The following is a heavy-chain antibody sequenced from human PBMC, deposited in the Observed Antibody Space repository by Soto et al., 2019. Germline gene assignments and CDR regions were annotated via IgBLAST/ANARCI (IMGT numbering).Heavy chain of an antibody. CDR1: GFSFSDYY. CDR2: TRNKASSYTT. J-gene: IGHJ4*02. D-gene: IGHD3-22*01. CDR3: AREGSSSGPDYEY. Sequence: GGSLRLSCAASGFSFSDYYLNWVSQVSGKGLEWVGRTRNKASSYTTDYAAFVKGRFTISRDDSKNLIYLQMNSLKTEDTAVYYCAREGSSSGPDYEYWGQGT. V-gene: IGHV3-72*01.